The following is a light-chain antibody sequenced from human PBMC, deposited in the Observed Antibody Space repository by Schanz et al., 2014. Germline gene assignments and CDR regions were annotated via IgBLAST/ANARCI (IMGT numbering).Light chain of an antibody. J-gene: IGKJ1*01. CDR2: GAS. CDR3: QHYSLSPL. CDR1: QSVSSID. Sequence: EIVLTQSSGALSLSPGDRATLSCRASQSVSSIDLAWYQQKPGQAPNVLIYGASRRATGIPDRFSGSGSGTDFNLTISSLEPEDFEVYYCQHYSLSPLFCQGTKV. V-gene: IGKV3-20*01.